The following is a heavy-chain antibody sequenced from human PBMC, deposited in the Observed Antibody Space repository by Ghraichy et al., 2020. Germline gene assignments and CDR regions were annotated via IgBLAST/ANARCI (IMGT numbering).Heavy chain of an antibody. CDR2: INQDGSEK. J-gene: IGHJ4*02. CDR3: TSEWL. V-gene: IGHV3-7*02. CDR1: GFTFSNYW. Sequence: GGSLRLSCAASGFTFSNYWMSWVRQAPGKGLEWVANINQDGSEKYYVDSVKGRFAISRDNAKNSLYLQMNSLRVEDTAVYYCTSEWLWGQGTLVTVSS. D-gene: IGHD6-19*01.